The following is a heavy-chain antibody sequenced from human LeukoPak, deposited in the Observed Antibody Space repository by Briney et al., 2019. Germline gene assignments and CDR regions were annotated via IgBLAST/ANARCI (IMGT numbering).Heavy chain of an antibody. Sequence: GGSLRPSCAASRFTLSNYWMSWVRQAPGKGLEWVANIKQDGSETYYVDSVKGRFTISRDNAKNSLSLQMNSLRAEDTAVYYCARQRGSGCLDYWGQGTLVTVSS. CDR3: ARQRGSGCLDY. CDR2: IKQDGSET. J-gene: IGHJ4*02. D-gene: IGHD6-19*01. CDR1: RFTLSNYW. V-gene: IGHV3-7*01.